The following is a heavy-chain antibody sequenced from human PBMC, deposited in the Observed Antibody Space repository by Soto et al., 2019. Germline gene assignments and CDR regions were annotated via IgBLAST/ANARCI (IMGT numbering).Heavy chain of an antibody. J-gene: IGHJ4*02. D-gene: IGHD1-26*01. V-gene: IGHV1-69*13. Sequence: SVKVSCKASGGTFSSYAISWVRQAPGQGLEWMGGIIPIFGTANYAQKFQGRVTITADESTSTAYMELSSLRSEDTAVYYCAGLIVGLTGDYFDYWGQGTLVTVSS. CDR3: AGLIVGLTGDYFDY. CDR1: GGTFSSYA. CDR2: IIPIFGTA.